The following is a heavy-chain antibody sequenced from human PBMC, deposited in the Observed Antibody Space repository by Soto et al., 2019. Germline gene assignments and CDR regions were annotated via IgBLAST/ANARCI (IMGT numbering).Heavy chain of an antibody. D-gene: IGHD2-8*01. CDR3: ARDREGYCTNGVCYTSYFDY. V-gene: IGHV1-69*01. CDR2: IIPIFGTA. CDR1: GGTFSRHA. Sequence: QVQLVQSGAEVRKPGSSVKVSCKASGGTFSRHAISWVRQAPGQGLEWMGGIIPIFGTANHAQKFQGRVTITADESTSTAYMELSSLRSEDTAVYYCARDREGYCTNGVCYTSYFDYWGQGTLVTVSS. J-gene: IGHJ4*02.